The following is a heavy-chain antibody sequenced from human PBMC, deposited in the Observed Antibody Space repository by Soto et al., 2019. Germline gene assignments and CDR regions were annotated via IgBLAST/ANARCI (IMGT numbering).Heavy chain of an antibody. CDR3: ARDAHSSSSTSNYYYGMDV. D-gene: IGHD6-6*01. J-gene: IGHJ6*02. V-gene: IGHV3-33*01. Sequence: GGSLRLSCAASGFTFSSYGMHWVRQAPGKGLEWVAVIWYDGSNKYYADSVKGRFTISRDNSKNTLYLQMNSLRAEDTAVYYCARDAHSSSSTSNYYYGMDVWGQGTTVTVS. CDR1: GFTFSSYG. CDR2: IWYDGSNK.